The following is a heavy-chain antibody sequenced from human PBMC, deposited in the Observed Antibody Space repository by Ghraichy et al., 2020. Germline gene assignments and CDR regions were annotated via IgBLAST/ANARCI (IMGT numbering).Heavy chain of an antibody. V-gene: IGHV3-23*01. D-gene: IGHD6-6*01. CDR2: ISGGGYLT. J-gene: IGHJ4*02. CDR1: GFTFSSYA. CDR3: AKDGHPAAEQLAIAY. Sequence: GGSLRLSCAASGFTFSSYAMSWVRQAPGKGLEWVSTISGGGYLTYYADSVKGRFTISRDNSKNTLYLQMNSLGADDTGVYYCAKDGHPAAEQLAIAYWGQGTLVTVSS.